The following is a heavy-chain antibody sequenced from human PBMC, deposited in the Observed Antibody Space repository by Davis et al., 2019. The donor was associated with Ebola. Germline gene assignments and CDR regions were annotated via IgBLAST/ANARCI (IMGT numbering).Heavy chain of an antibody. J-gene: IGHJ6*02. CDR2: ISSSSSYI. Sequence: GGSLRLSCAASGFTFSSYSMNWVRQAPGKGLEWVSSISSSSSYIYYADSVKGRFTISRDNSKNTLYLQMNSLRAEDTAVYYCAKPLYATYSDMDVWGQGTTVTVSS. CDR3: AKPLYATYSDMDV. V-gene: IGHV3-21*04. CDR1: GFTFSSYS. D-gene: IGHD5-18*01.